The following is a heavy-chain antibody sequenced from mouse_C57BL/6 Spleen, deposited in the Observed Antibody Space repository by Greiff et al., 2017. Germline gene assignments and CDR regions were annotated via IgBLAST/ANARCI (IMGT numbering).Heavy chain of an antibody. V-gene: IGHV1-82*01. CDR1: GYAFSSSW. D-gene: IGHD1-1*01. Sequence: QVQLQQSGPELVKPGASVKISCKASGYAFSSSWMNWVKQRPGTGLEWIGRIYPGDGDTNYNGKFKGKATLTADKSSSTAYMQLSSLTSEDSAAYFCARQVTTVVAYYFDYWGQGTTLTVSS. CDR3: ARQVTTVVAYYFDY. CDR2: IYPGDGDT. J-gene: IGHJ2*01.